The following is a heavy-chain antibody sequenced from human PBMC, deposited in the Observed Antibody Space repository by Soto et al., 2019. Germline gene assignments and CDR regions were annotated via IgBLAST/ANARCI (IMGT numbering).Heavy chain of an antibody. V-gene: IGHV3-48*02. D-gene: IGHD2-2*01. J-gene: IGHJ6*02. CDR3: AREVVVVPAAMREYYGMDV. CDR1: GFTFSSYS. CDR2: ISSSSSSI. Sequence: VGSLRLSCAASGFTFSSYSMNWVRQSPGKGLGWVSYISSSSSSIYYADSVKGRFTISRDNAKNSLYLQMNSLRDEDTAVYYCAREVVVVPAAMREYYGMDVWGQGTTVTVSS.